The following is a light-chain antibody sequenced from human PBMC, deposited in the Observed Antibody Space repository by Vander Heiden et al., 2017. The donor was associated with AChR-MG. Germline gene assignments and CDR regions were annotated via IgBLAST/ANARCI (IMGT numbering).Light chain of an antibody. J-gene: IGLJ2*01. CDR2: QDI. CDR1: QLANKN. CDR3: QAWDTSTRV. V-gene: IGLV3-1*01. Sequence: SYEVTQPPSVSMSPGQTASITCSGDQLANKNVCWYQQKPGQSPVLVIYQDIKRPSGIPERFSGSNSANTATLTISGTQAMDEADYYCQAWDTSTRVFGGGTKLTVL.